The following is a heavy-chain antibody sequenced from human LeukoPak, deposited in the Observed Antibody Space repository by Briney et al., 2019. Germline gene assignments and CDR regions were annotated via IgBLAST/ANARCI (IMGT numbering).Heavy chain of an antibody. D-gene: IGHD1/OR15-1a*01. CDR1: GLTVSNNY. V-gene: IGHV3-66*01. J-gene: IGHJ4*02. CDR2: IYSGGDT. Sequence: GGSLRLSCAASGLTVSNNYMSWVRQVPGKGLEWVSVIYSGGDTYYTDSVKGRFTISRDNSKNTLHLQMNSLRAEDTAVYYCARSNCNSCYLGVWYYFDYWGQGTLVTVSS. CDR3: ARSNCNSCYLGVWYYFDY.